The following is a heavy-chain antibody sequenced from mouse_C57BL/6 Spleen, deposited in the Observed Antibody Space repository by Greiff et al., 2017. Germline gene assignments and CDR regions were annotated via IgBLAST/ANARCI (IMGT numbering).Heavy chain of an antibody. V-gene: IGHV5-17*01. CDR3: ARPGYGNYYFDY. J-gene: IGHJ2*01. D-gene: IGHD2-1*01. CDR2: ISSGSSTI. Sequence: EVQVVESGGGLVKPGGSLKLSCAASGFTFSDYGMHWVRQAPEKGLEWVAYISSGSSTISYADTVKGRFTISRDNAKNTLFLQMTSLRSEDTAMYYCARPGYGNYYFDYWGQGTTLTVSS. CDR1: GFTFSDYG.